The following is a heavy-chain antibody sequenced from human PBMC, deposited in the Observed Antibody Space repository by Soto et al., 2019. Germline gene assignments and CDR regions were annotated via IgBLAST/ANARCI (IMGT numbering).Heavy chain of an antibody. V-gene: IGHV1-46*01. CDR1: GYTFSNYY. CDR2: INPSGGGT. CDR3: ARAPQYGSAGYYYNF. J-gene: IGHJ4*02. D-gene: IGHD3-10*01. Sequence: QVHLVQSGAEVKRPGVSVKVSCKASGYTFSNYYMHWVRQVPGHGLEWMGIINPSGGGTTYAQRFRGRLTVTRDTSTSTVYMELSRLRSDDTAIYFCARAPQYGSAGYYYNFWGQGNLVTVSS.